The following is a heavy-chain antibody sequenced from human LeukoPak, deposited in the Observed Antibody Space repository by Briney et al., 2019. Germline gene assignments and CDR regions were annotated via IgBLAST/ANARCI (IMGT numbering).Heavy chain of an antibody. CDR1: GFTFSSYS. J-gene: IGHJ3*02. CDR3: ARDFRGIGAFDI. Sequence: VGSLRLSCAASGFTFSSYSMNWVRQAPGKGLEWVSSISSSSSYIYYADSVKGRFTISRDNAKNSLYLQMNSLRAEDTAVYYCARDFRGIGAFDIWGQGTMVTVSS. CDR2: ISSSSSYI. V-gene: IGHV3-21*01. D-gene: IGHD3-16*01.